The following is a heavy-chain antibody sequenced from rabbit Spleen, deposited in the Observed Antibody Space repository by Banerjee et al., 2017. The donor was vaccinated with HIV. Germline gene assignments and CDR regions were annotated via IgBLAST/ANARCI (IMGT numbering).Heavy chain of an antibody. CDR3: ARDYASSSGYYLNL. Sequence: QLEESAGGLVQPGGSLKLSCKASGFTLSRYYMNWVRQAPGKGLEWIGYIDPVFGSTYYASWVNGRFTISSHNAQNTLYLQLNSLTAADTATYFCARDYASSSGYYLNLWGQGTLVTVS. J-gene: IGHJ4*01. CDR2: IDPVFGST. V-gene: IGHV1S7*01. CDR1: GFTLSRYY. D-gene: IGHD1-1*01.